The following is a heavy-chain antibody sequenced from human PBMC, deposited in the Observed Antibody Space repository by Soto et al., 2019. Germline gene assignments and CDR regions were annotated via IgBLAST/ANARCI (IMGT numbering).Heavy chain of an antibody. Sequence: PGESLKISCKGSGYSFTSYWIGWVRQMPGKGLEWMGIIYPGDSDTRYSPSFQGQVTISADKSISTAYLQWSSLKASDTAMYYCASTPYCSGGSCYSTDYYGMDVWGQGTTVTVSS. D-gene: IGHD2-15*01. CDR1: GYSFTSYW. V-gene: IGHV5-51*01. CDR2: IYPGDSDT. J-gene: IGHJ6*02. CDR3: ASTPYCSGGSCYSTDYYGMDV.